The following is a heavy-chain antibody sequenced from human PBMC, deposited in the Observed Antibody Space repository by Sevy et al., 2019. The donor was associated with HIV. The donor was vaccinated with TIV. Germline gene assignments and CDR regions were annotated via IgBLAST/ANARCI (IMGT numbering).Heavy chain of an antibody. J-gene: IGHJ4*02. CDR2: IKQDGSEK. CDR3: ARVRRPDGDYVDY. V-gene: IGHV3-7*03. CDR1: GFTFSSYW. D-gene: IGHD4-17*01. Sequence: RGSLRLSCAASGFTFSSYWMSWVRQAPGKGLEWVANIKQDGSEKYYVDSVKGRFTISRDNAKNSLYLQMNSLRAEDTAVYYCARVRRPDGDYVDYWGQGTLVTVSS.